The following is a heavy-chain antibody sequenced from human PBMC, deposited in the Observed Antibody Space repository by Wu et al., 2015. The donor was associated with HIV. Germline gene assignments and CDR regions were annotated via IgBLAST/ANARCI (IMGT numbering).Heavy chain of an antibody. J-gene: IGHJ6*03. CDR1: GGTFSSYA. V-gene: IGHV1-69*12. CDR3: AAHTQHDYSNERPRFYYMDV. CDR2: IIPIFGTA. D-gene: IGHD4-11*01. Sequence: QVQLVQSGAEVKKPGSSVKVSCKASGGTFSSYAISWVRQAPGQGLEWMGGIIPIFGTANYAQKFQGRVTITADESTSTAYMELSSLRSEDTAVYYCAAHTQHDYSNERPRFYYMDVVGTKGPRSPSP.